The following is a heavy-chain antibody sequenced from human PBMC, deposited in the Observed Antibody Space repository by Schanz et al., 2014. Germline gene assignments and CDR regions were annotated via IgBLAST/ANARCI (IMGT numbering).Heavy chain of an antibody. CDR3: ARGGYSSGWYDRDIAHFDY. V-gene: IGHV1-18*01. CDR1: GYTFTSYG. D-gene: IGHD6-19*01. J-gene: IGHJ4*02. Sequence: QVQLVQSGAEGKKPGASVKVSCKASGYTFTSYGINWVRQAPGQGLEWMGWISAYNGNTNYAQKLQGRVTMTTDTTTSTADMERRSLRADGTAVYYCARGGYSSGWYDRDIAHFDYWGQGTLVTVSS. CDR2: ISAYNGNT.